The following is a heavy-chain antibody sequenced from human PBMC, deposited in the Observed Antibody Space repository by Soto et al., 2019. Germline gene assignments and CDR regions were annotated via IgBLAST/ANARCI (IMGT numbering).Heavy chain of an antibody. V-gene: IGHV4-59*01. CDR1: GGSISSYY. Sequence: SETLSLTCTVSGGSISSYYWSWIRQPPGKGLEWIGYIYHSGITNHHPSLMSRVTISVDTSKNQFSLKLSAVTAADTAVHYCARFLSGYDSETFDYWGQGTLVTVSS. CDR2: IYHSGIT. D-gene: IGHD5-12*01. J-gene: IGHJ4*02. CDR3: ARFLSGYDSETFDY.